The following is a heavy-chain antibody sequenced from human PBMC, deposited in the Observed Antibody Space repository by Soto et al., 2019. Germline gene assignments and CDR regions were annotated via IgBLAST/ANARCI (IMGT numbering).Heavy chain of an antibody. CDR2: ISSSSSYT. D-gene: IGHD3-10*01. V-gene: IGHV3-11*06. J-gene: IGHJ6*02. CDR3: ARDLYGSGSYYYYYYGMDV. Sequence: VGSLRLSCAASGFTFSDYYMSWTRQAPGKGLEWVSYISSSSSYTNYADSVKGRFTISRDNAKNSLYLQMNSLRAEDTAVYYCARDLYGSGSYYYYYYGMDVWGQGTTVTVSS. CDR1: GFTFSDYY.